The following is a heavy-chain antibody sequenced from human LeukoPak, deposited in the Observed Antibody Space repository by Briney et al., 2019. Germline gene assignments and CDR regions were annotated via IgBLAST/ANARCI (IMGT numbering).Heavy chain of an antibody. V-gene: IGHV4-34*01. CDR3: ARGTAYYDFWSGYYSPAKTNYYMDV. CDR2: INHSGSI. Sequence: PSETLSLTCAVYGGSFSGHYWSWIRQPPGKGLEWIGEINHSGSINYNPSLKSRVTISVDTSKNQFSLKLSSVTAADTAVYYCARGTAYYDFWSGYYSPAKTNYYMDVWGKGTTVTVSS. J-gene: IGHJ6*03. D-gene: IGHD3-3*01. CDR1: GGSFSGHY.